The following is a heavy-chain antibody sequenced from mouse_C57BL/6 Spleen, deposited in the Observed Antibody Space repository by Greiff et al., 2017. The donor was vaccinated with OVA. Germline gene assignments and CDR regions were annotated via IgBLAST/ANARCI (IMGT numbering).Heavy chain of an antibody. CDR1: GFTFSDYY. D-gene: IGHD4-1*01. Sequence: EVMLVESEGGLVQPGSSMKLSCTASGFTFSDYYMAWVRQVPEKGLEWVANINYDGSSTYYLDSLKSRFIISRDNAKNILYLQMSSLKSEDTATYYCARGFLTGPWYFDVWVTGTTVTVSS. J-gene: IGHJ1*03. CDR3: ARGFLTGPWYFDV. CDR2: INYDGSST. V-gene: IGHV5-16*01.